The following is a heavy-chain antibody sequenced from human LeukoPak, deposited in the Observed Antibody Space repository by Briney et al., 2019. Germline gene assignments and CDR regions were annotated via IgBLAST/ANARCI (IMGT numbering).Heavy chain of an antibody. J-gene: IGHJ4*02. CDR3: ARVEAPFLPYWSFDY. D-gene: IGHD3-3*01. V-gene: IGHV3-23*01. Sequence: PGGSLRLSCAASGFNFANHAMSWVRQTPGKGLEWVSAISGSGGSTYYADSVKGRFTISRDNSKNTLYLQMNSLRAEDTAVYYCARVEAPFLPYWSFDYWGQGTLVTVSS. CDR2: ISGSGGST. CDR1: GFNFANHA.